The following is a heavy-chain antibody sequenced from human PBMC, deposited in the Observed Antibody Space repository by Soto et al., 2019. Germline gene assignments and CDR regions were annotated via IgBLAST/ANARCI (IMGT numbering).Heavy chain of an antibody. CDR2: ISSNSAYI. D-gene: IGHD6-13*01. J-gene: IGHJ5*02. CDR1: GFPFRSFT. CDR3: TRDASRDSSARGWFDP. Sequence: PGGSLSLSCAASGFPFRSFTMNLVRQAPGKGLEWVSTISSNSAYIYYTDALRGRFTISRDNAKNSLHLQMNSLRAEDTAVYYCTRDASRDSSARGWFDPWGPGTLVTVSS. V-gene: IGHV3-21*01.